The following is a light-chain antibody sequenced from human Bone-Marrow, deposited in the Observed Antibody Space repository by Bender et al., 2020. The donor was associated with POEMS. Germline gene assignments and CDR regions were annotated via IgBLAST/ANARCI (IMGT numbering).Light chain of an antibody. V-gene: IGLV1-44*01. CDR3: AAWDDSLNGWV. CDR2: NNN. CDR1: SSNIGSNS. Sequence: QSVLTQPPSASGTPGQRVTISCSGSSSNIGSNSVNWYQHLPGTAPKLLIYNNNRRPSGVPDRFPGAKSGTSASLAVSGLQSEDEADYYCAAWDDSLNGWVFGGGTKLTVL. J-gene: IGLJ3*02.